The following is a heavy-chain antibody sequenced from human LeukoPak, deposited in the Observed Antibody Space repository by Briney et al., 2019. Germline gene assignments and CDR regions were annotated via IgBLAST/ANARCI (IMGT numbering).Heavy chain of an antibody. J-gene: IGHJ3*02. Sequence: SETLSLTCTVSGGSISSSSYYWSWIRQPPGKGLEWIGEINHSGSTNYNPSLKSRVTISVDTSKNQFSLKLSSVTAADTAVYYCARTPRRYYYDSSGLTPGAFDIWGQGTMVTVSS. CDR1: GGSISSSSYY. D-gene: IGHD3-22*01. CDR3: ARTPRRYYYDSSGLTPGAFDI. CDR2: INHSGST. V-gene: IGHV4-39*07.